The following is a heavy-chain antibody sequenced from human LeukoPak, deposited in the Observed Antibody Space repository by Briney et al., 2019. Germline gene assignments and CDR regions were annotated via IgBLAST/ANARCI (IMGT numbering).Heavy chain of an antibody. J-gene: IGHJ2*01. CDR3: ARGASHCSGGSCYTNWYFDL. V-gene: IGHV1-18*01. D-gene: IGHD2-15*01. CDR2: ISAYNGNT. Sequence: ASVKVSCKASGYTFTSYGISWVRQAPGQGLEWMGWISAYNGNTNYAQKLQGRVTMITDTSTSTAYMELRSLRSDDTAVYYCARGASHCSGGSCYTNWYFDLWGRGTLVTVSS. CDR1: GYTFTSYG.